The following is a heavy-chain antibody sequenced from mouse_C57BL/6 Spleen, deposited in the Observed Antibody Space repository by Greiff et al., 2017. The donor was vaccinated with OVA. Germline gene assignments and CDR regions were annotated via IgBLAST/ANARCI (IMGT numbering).Heavy chain of an antibody. CDR1: GYSITSGYD. D-gene: IGHD1-1*01. CDR2: ISYSGST. CDR3: ARGSYYGSSYFDY. V-gene: IGHV3-1*01. J-gene: IGHJ2*01. Sequence: EVHLVESGPGMVKPSQSLSLTCTVTGYSITSGYDWHWIRHFPGNKLEWMGYISYSGSTNYNPSLKSRISITHDTSKNHFFLKLNSVTTEDTATYYCARGSYYGSSYFDYWGQGTTLTVSS.